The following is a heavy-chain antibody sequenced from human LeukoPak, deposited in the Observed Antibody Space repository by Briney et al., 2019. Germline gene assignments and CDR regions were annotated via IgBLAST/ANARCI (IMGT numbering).Heavy chain of an antibody. J-gene: IGHJ4*02. CDR2: IYHSGSN. V-gene: IGHV4-4*09. Sequence: TTSETLSLTCTVSGGSISSYYWSWIRQPPGKGLEWIGYIYHSGSNDYNPSLKSRVTISLDMSKNHFSLTLTSVTAADTAVYYCARGTDWLPQYWGQGTLVTVSS. CDR1: GGSISSYY. CDR3: ARGTDWLPQY. D-gene: IGHD3/OR15-3a*01.